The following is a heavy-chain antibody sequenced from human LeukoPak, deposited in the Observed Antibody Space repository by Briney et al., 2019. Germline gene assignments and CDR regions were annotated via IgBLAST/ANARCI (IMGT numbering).Heavy chain of an antibody. V-gene: IGHV1-2*02. CDR3: ARDKIDGRQCSGGGGANCYYFQH. CDR2: INPESGNT. CDR1: GYLFTGFN. Sequence: GSVKVSCKASGYLFTGFNVHWVRQAPGQGLEWVALINPESGNTNYEQTLKGRVTMTRDTSINTVDMEVNSLRSDDTAVYYCARDKIDGRQCSGGGGANCYYFQHWGQGTLVTVSS. J-gene: IGHJ1*01. D-gene: IGHD2-21*01.